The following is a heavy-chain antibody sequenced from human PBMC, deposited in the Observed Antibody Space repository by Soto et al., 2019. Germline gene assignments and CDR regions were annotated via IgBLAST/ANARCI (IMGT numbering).Heavy chain of an antibody. CDR2: IYYSGST. D-gene: IGHD1-1*01. Sequence: SETLSLTCTVSGGYVSSGSYYWSWIRQPPGKGLEWIGYIYYSGSTNYNPSLKSRVTISVDTSKNQFSLKLSSVTAADTAVYYCARYERYTWFDPWGQGTLVTVSS. CDR1: GGYVSSGSYY. V-gene: IGHV4-61*01. J-gene: IGHJ5*02. CDR3: ARYERYTWFDP.